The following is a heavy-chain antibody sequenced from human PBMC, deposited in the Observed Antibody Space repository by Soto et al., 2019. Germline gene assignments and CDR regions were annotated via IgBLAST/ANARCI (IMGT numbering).Heavy chain of an antibody. V-gene: IGHV3-21*01. J-gene: IGHJ4*02. CDR1: GFTFSSYS. D-gene: IGHD3-22*01. Sequence: EVQLVESGGGLVKPGGSLRLSCAASGFTFSSYSMNWVRQAPGKGLEWVSSISSSSSYIYYADSVKGRFTISRDNAKNSLYLQMNSLTAEDTAVYYCARDGLNYYEPPAFDYWCQGTLVTVSS. CDR2: ISSSSSYI. CDR3: ARDGLNYYEPPAFDY.